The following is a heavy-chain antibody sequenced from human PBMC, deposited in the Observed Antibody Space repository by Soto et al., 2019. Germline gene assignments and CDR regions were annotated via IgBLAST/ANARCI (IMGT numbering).Heavy chain of an antibody. D-gene: IGHD2-15*01. Sequence: GASVKASCKASGYTFTSYAMHWVRQAPGQRLEWMGWINAGNGNTKYSQKFQGRVAITRDTSASTAYMELSSLRSEDTAVYYCARSQGYCSGGSCYLGGRYYYYGMDVWGQGTTVTVSS. J-gene: IGHJ6*02. CDR1: GYTFTSYA. CDR2: INAGNGNT. V-gene: IGHV1-3*01. CDR3: ARSQGYCSGGSCYLGGRYYYYGMDV.